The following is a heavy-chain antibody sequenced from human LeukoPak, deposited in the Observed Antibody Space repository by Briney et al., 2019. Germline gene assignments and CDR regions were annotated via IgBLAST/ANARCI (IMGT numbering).Heavy chain of an antibody. D-gene: IGHD3-22*01. CDR1: GYSISSGYY. CDR3: ARAYDSSGYYEY. V-gene: IGHV4-38-2*02. J-gene: IGHJ4*02. CDR2: IYHSGST. Sequence: QSSETLSLTCTVSGYSISSGYYWGWIRQPPGKGLEWIGSIYHSGSTYYNPSLKSRVTISVDTSKNQFSLKLSSVTAADTAVYYCARAYDSSGYYEYWGQGTLVTVSS.